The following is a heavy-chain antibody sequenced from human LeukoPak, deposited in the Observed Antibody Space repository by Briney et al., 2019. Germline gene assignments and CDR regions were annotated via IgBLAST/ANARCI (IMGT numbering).Heavy chain of an antibody. CDR3: AKDRANWAIDD. V-gene: IGHV3-7*01. J-gene: IGHJ4*02. D-gene: IGHD3-16*01. Sequence: GGSLRLSCEGSAFIFSGHWMNWVRQTPGKGLEWVASIKEDGSERQYVDSVKGRFSISRDNTKGSLFLQLNSLRAEDTAVYYCAKDRANWAIDDWGQGTQVTVSS. CDR1: AFIFSGHW. CDR2: IKEDGSER.